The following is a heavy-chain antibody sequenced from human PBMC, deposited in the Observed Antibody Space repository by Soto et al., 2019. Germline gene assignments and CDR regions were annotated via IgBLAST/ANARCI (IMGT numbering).Heavy chain of an antibody. V-gene: IGHV3-21*01. D-gene: IGHD6-19*01. J-gene: IGHJ4*02. CDR2: ISSSSSYI. CDR1: GFTFSSYS. Sequence: PGGSLRLSCAASGFTFSSYSMNWVRQAPGKGLEWVSSISSSSSYIYYADSVKGRFTISRDNAKNSLYLQMNSLRAEDTAVYYCARDRVAGNDFFDYWGQGTLVTVSS. CDR3: ARDRVAGNDFFDY.